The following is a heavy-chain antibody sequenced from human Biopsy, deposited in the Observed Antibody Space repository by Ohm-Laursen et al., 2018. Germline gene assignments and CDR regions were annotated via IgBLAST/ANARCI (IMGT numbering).Heavy chain of an antibody. CDR1: GGSISSGGSY. CDR2: IFYRGST. J-gene: IGHJ5*02. D-gene: IGHD3-22*01. Sequence: GTLSLTCTVSGGSISSGGSYWSWIRQRPGKGLEWIGCIFYRGSTHYKPSLKSRVNISVDTSKNQFSLKLNSVTAADTAVYYCARDYDTSGYYYVSWGQGTLVTVSS. V-gene: IGHV4-39*01. CDR3: ARDYDTSGYYYVS.